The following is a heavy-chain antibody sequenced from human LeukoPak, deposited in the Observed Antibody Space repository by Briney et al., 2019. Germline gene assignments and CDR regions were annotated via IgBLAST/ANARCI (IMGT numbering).Heavy chain of an antibody. D-gene: IGHD3-22*01. CDR3: ASLFEGDYYDSSGYYYDRAKFDY. CDR2: INHSGST. V-gene: IGHV4-34*01. CDR1: GGSFSGYY. J-gene: IGHJ4*02. Sequence: SETLSLTCAVYGGSFSGYYWSGIRQPPGKGLEWIGEINHSGSTNYNPSLKSRVTISVDTSKNQFSLKLSSVTAADTAVYYCASLFEGDYYDSSGYYYDRAKFDYWGQGTLVTVSS.